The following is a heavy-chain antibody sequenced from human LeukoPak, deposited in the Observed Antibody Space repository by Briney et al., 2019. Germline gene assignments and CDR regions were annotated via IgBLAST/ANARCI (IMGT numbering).Heavy chain of an antibody. CDR1: GYTFTGYY. D-gene: IGHD2-2*01. CDR3: ARDGTSTDDY. Sequence: GASVKVSCKASGYTFTGYYMHWVRQAPGQGLEWIAWISGNNDNPNYGQKFQGRFTVTTDSSTSTAYMELRNLRSDDTAVCYCARDGTSTDDYWGQGTLVTVSS. V-gene: IGHV1-18*04. J-gene: IGHJ4*02. CDR2: ISGNNDNP.